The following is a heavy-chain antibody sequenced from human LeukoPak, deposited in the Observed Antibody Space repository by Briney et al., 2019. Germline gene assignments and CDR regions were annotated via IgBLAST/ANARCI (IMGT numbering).Heavy chain of an antibody. J-gene: IGHJ6*03. V-gene: IGHV3-7*01. D-gene: IGHD3-10*01. CDR3: ARDSSLWFGELLPYSSSWYYMDV. Sequence: GGSLRLSCAASEFSVGSNYMTWVRQAPGKGLEWVANIKQDGSEKYYVDSVKGRFTISRDNAKNSLYLQMNSLRAEDTAVYYCARDSSLWFGELLPYSSSWYYMDVWGKGTTVTVSS. CDR2: IKQDGSEK. CDR1: EFSVGSNY.